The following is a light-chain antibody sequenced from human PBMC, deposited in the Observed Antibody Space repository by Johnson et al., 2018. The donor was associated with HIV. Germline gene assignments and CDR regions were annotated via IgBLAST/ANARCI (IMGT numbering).Light chain of an antibody. CDR3: GAWDTRLSALYA. CDR1: SSNIGSNY. CDR2: ENN. J-gene: IGLJ1*01. Sequence: QSVLTQPPSVSAAPGQKVTISCSGSSSNIGSNYVSWYQQVPGTAPKLLIYENNKRPSGIPDRFSGSKSGTSATLGITGLQTGDEADYYCGAWDTRLSALYAFGTGTKVT. V-gene: IGLV1-51*02.